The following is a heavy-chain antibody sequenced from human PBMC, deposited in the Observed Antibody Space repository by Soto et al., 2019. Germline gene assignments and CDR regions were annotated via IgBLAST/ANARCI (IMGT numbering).Heavy chain of an antibody. CDR3: ARDSLAAAASTWFDP. CDR2: ISSSSSYI. V-gene: IGHV3-21*01. Sequence: PGGSLRLSCAASGFTFSSYSMNWVRQAPGKGLEWVSSISSSSSYIYYADSVKGRFTISRDNAKNSLYLQMNSLRAEDTAVYYCARDSLAAAASTWFDPWGQGTLVTVSS. J-gene: IGHJ5*02. CDR1: GFTFSSYS. D-gene: IGHD6-13*01.